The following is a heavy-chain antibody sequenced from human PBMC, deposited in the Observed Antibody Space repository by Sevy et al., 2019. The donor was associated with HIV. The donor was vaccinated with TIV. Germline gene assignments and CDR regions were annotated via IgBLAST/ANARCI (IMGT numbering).Heavy chain of an antibody. CDR3: TPSGYYDSSGYHYYYYGMDV. V-gene: IGHV3-15*01. J-gene: IGHJ6*02. CDR1: GFTFSSYA. Sequence: GGSLRLSCAASGFTFSSYAMSCVRQAPGKGLEWVGRIKSKTDGGTTDYAAPVKGRFTISRDDSKNTLYLQMNSLKTEDTAVYYCTPSGYYDSSGYHYYYYGMDVWGQGTTVTVSS. CDR2: IKSKTDGGTT. D-gene: IGHD3-22*01.